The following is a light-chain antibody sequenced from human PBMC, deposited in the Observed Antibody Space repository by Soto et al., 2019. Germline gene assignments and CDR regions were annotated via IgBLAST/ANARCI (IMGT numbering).Light chain of an antibody. Sequence: QSVLTQPPSASGSPGQSVTISCTGTSSDVGRYNYISWYQQRPGKAPKLIIYEVSKRPSGVPDPLSGFKYGSTASLTVSGLQAEDEADYYCSSYAGNSRYVFGTGTKVTVL. CDR1: SSDVGRYNY. V-gene: IGLV2-8*01. CDR2: EVS. J-gene: IGLJ1*01. CDR3: SSYAGNSRYV.